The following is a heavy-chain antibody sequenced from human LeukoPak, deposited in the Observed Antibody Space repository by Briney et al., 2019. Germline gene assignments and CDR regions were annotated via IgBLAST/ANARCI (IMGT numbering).Heavy chain of an antibody. D-gene: IGHD2-2*01. J-gene: IGHJ5*02. V-gene: IGHV1-2*02. CDR2: INPNSGGT. CDR1: GYTFTGYY. Sequence: ASVKVSCKASGYTFTGYYMHWVRQASGQGLEWMGWINPNSGGTNYAQKFQGRVTMTRDTSISTAYMELSRLRSDDTAVYYCAIEGYCSSTSCYGRLGIQLGGHPRESRFDPWGQGTLVTVSS. CDR3: AIEGYCSSTSCYGRLGIQLGGHPRESRFDP.